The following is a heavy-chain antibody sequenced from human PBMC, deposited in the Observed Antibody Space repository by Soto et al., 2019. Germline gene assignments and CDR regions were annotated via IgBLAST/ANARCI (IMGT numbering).Heavy chain of an antibody. J-gene: IGHJ3*02. CDR1: GFTFDDYV. Sequence: EVQLVESGGGLVQPGRSLRLSCAASGFTFDDYVMHWVRQAPGKGLEWVSGISWNSGSIGYADSVKGRFTISRDNAKNSLYLQMNSLRAEDTALYYCAKELYGSGSYYGGDAFDIWGQGTMVTVSS. D-gene: IGHD3-10*01. CDR3: AKELYGSGSYYGGDAFDI. V-gene: IGHV3-9*01. CDR2: ISWNSGSI.